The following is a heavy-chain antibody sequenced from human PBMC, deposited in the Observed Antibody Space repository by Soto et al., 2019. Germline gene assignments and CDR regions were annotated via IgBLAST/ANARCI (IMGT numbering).Heavy chain of an antibody. Sequence: GGSLRLSCAASGFTFSSYAMHWVRQAPGKGLEWVAVISYDGSNKYYADSVKGRFTISRDNSKNTLYLQMNSLRAEDTAVYYCARDHPSYYDSSGYYYYYGMDVWGQGTTVTVSS. J-gene: IGHJ6*02. V-gene: IGHV3-30-3*01. CDR3: ARDHPSYYDSSGYYYYYGMDV. D-gene: IGHD3-22*01. CDR1: GFTFSSYA. CDR2: ISYDGSNK.